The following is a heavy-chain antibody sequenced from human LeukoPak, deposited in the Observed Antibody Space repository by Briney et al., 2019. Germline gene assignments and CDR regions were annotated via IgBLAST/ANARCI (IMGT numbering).Heavy chain of an antibody. D-gene: IGHD1-7*01. CDR3: ATAGNFRFEF. CDR1: GLTFRTTW. Sequence: GGSLRLSCATSGLTFRTTWMHWVRQAPGKGLMWVSRMNGEGTTIDYADSVKGRFTVSRDYAKNTLFLQMNNLRTEDTALYFCATAGNFRFEFRGQGSLGIVSA. CDR2: MNGEGTTI. V-gene: IGHV3-74*01. J-gene: IGHJ4*02.